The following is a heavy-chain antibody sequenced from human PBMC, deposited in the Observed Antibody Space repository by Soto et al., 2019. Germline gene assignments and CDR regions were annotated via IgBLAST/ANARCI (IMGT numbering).Heavy chain of an antibody. D-gene: IGHD3-9*01. V-gene: IGHV4-34*01. CDR2: INHSGST. Sequence: SETLSLTXAVYGGSFSGYYWSWIRQPPGKGLEWIGEINHSGSTNYNPSLKSRVTISVDTSKNQFSLKLSSVTAADTAVYYCARGPGYDILTGYYSYYYYYYGMDVWGQGTTVTV. J-gene: IGHJ6*02. CDR1: GGSFSGYY. CDR3: ARGPGYDILTGYYSYYYYYYGMDV.